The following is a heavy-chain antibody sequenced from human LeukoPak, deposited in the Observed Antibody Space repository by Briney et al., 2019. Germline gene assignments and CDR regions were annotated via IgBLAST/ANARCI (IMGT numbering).Heavy chain of an antibody. Sequence: SETLSLTCAVYGGSLRGYSWSGFGQPPGKGLEWIGEINHSGSTNYNPSLKSRVTISVDTSKNQFSLKLSSVTAADTAVYYCARGQRPDYWGQGTLVTVSS. CDR2: INHSGST. J-gene: IGHJ4*02. CDR1: GGSLRGYS. CDR3: ARGQRPDY. V-gene: IGHV4-34*01.